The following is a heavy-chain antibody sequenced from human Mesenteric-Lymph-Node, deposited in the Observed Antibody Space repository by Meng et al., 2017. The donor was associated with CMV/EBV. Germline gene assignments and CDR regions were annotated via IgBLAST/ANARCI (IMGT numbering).Heavy chain of an antibody. D-gene: IGHD3-3*01. CDR2: INPNSGGT. V-gene: IGHV1-2*02. Sequence: ASVKVSCKASGYTFTGYYMHWVRQAPGQGLEWMGWINPNSGGTNYAQKFQGRVTMTRDTSISTAYMELSRLRSDDTAVYYCARRYDFWSGYSLDYWGQGTLVTVSS. CDR3: ARRYDFWSGYSLDY. J-gene: IGHJ4*02. CDR1: GYTFTGYY.